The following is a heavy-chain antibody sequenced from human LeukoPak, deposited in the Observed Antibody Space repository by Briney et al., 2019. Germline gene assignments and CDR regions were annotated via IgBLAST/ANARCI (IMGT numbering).Heavy chain of an antibody. CDR1: GGTFSSYA. Sequence: GASVKVSCKASGGTFSSYAISWVRQAPGQGLEWMGGIIPIFGTANYAQKFRGRVTITADESTSTAYMELSSLRSEDTAVYYCARDIGSIAAGQDYYYYYGMDVWGQGTTVTVSS. J-gene: IGHJ6*02. D-gene: IGHD6-13*01. CDR2: IIPIFGTA. V-gene: IGHV1-69*13. CDR3: ARDIGSIAAGQDYYYYYGMDV.